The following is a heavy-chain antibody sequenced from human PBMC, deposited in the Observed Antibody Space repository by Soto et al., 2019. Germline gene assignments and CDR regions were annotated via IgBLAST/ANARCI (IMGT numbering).Heavy chain of an antibody. CDR3: VMDLNWFDP. Sequence: GASVKVSCKASGYTFSSCTMHWVRQAPGQSLEWMGWINAGNGNTKYSQKFQGRVTITADESTSTAYMELSSLRSEDTAVYYCVMDLNWFDPWGQGTLVTVSS. CDR2: INAGNGNT. J-gene: IGHJ5*02. CDR1: GYTFSSCT. D-gene: IGHD2-8*01. V-gene: IGHV1-3*01.